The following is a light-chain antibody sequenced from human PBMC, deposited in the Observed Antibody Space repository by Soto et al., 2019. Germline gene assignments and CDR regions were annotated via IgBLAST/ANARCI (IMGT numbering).Light chain of an antibody. Sequence: QSVLTQPASVSGSPGQSITISCTGTSSDVGTYNYVSWYQQHPGKAPKLMIYEVSNRPSGVSNRFSGSKSGNTASLTISGLQAEDEADYYCSSYTSSNTYVFGTGTKLT. J-gene: IGLJ1*01. CDR1: SSDVGTYNY. V-gene: IGLV2-14*01. CDR3: SSYTSSNTYV. CDR2: EVS.